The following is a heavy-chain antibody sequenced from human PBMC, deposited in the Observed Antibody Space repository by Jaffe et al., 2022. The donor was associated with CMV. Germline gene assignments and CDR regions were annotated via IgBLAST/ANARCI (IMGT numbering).Heavy chain of an antibody. CDR2: ISGSGGST. CDR1: GFTFSSYA. J-gene: IGHJ4*02. CDR3: AKDTDYYDSSGYYYSS. Sequence: EVQLVESGGGLVQPGGSLRLSCAASGFTFSSYAMSWVRQAPGKGLEWVSAISGSGGSTYYADSVKGRFTISRDNSKNTLYLQMNSLRAEDTAVYYCAKDTDYYDSSGYYYSSWGQGTLVTVSS. D-gene: IGHD3-22*01. V-gene: IGHV3-23*04.